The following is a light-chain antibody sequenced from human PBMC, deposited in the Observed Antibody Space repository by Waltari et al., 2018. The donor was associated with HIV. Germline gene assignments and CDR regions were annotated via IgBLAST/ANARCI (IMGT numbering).Light chain of an antibody. J-gene: IGLJ2*01. CDR1: SSDIGAYHY. Sequence: QSALTQPRSVSGSPGQSVTISCTGTSSDIGAYHYVSWYQHHPDKGPKLLIYDVNKRPSGVPDRFSGSKSGNTASLTISGLQAEDEADYYCCSYADTFFVLFGGRTKLTVL. CDR2: DVN. CDR3: CSYADTFFVL. V-gene: IGLV2-11*01.